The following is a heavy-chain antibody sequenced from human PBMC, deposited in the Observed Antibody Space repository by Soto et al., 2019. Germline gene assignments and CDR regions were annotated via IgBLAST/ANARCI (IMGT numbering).Heavy chain of an antibody. CDR2: IWYDGSNK. J-gene: IGHJ6*03. D-gene: IGHD3-3*01. Sequence: GGSLRLSCAASGFTFSSYGMHWVRQAPGKGLEWVAVIWYDGSNKYYADSVKGRFTISRDNSKNTLYLQMNSLRAEDTAVYYCARLYYDFWSGYYDRYYYMDVWGKGTTVTVSS. CDR1: GFTFSSYG. CDR3: ARLYYDFWSGYYDRYYYMDV. V-gene: IGHV3-33*01.